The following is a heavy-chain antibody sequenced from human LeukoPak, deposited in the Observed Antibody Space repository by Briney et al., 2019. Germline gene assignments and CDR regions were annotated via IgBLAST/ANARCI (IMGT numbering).Heavy chain of an antibody. Sequence: SETLSLXCTVSGGSITSHYWSWIRQSPGKGLEWIGYFYDSGKKIYNPSFKSRVAMSVDTSKNQFSLRLTSITAADTAVYYCAREPAERIGFDYWGQGTLVTVSS. CDR1: GGSITSHY. V-gene: IGHV4-59*11. J-gene: IGHJ4*02. CDR2: FYDSGKK. D-gene: IGHD1-14*01. CDR3: AREPAERIGFDY.